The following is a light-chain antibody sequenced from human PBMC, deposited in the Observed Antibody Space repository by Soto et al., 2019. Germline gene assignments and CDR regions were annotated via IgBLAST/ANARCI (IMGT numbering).Light chain of an antibody. CDR1: SSDVGGYNY. Sequence: QSVLTQPASVSGSPGQSITISCTGTSSDVGGYNYVSWYQQHPGKAPKLMIYEVSNRPSGVANRFSGSKSGNTASLTSSGLQAEDEADYYCSSYTSSSIVVFGGGTKLTVL. CDR3: SSYTSSSIVV. V-gene: IGLV2-14*01. J-gene: IGLJ2*01. CDR2: EVS.